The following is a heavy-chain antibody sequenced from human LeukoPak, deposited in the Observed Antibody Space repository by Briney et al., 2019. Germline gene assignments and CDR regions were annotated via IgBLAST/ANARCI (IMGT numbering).Heavy chain of an antibody. V-gene: IGHV3-74*01. J-gene: IGHJ6*02. CDR3: ARGRYYGMDV. CDR2: VNSDGSST. CDR1: GFTFSSYS. Sequence: GGSLRLSCAASGFTFSSYSMNWVRQAPGKGLVWVSRVNSDGSSTTYADSVKGRFTISRDNAKNTLYLQMNSLRAEDTAVYYCARGRYYGMDVWGQGTTVTVSS.